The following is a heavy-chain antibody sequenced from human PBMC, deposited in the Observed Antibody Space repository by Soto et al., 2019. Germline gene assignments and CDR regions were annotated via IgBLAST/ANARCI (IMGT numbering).Heavy chain of an antibody. Sequence: PSETLSLTCTVSGGSISGYYWSWSRQPPGKGLEWIGCIYYSGSTNYNPSLMSRVTISVDTSKKHFSLKLSSVTAADTAVYYCASASDSSRSWFEPWGQGTLVTVSP. CDR1: GGSISGYY. CDR2: IYYSGST. V-gene: IGHV4-59*01. J-gene: IGHJ5*02. D-gene: IGHD3-22*01. CDR3: ASASDSSRSWFEP.